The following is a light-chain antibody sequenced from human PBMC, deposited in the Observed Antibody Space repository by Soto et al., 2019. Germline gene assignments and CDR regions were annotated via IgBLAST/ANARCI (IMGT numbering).Light chain of an antibody. V-gene: IGKV3-20*01. CDR2: GAS. Sequence: EIVLPQSPGTLSLSPVASATLSCRASQSVSNNYLAWYQQKPGQAPRLLIYGASNRATGIPDRFSGSGSGTDFTLTISRLEPEDFAVDDCQQYGSSGTFGQGTKVDIK. CDR1: QSVSNNY. J-gene: IGKJ1*01. CDR3: QQYGSSGT.